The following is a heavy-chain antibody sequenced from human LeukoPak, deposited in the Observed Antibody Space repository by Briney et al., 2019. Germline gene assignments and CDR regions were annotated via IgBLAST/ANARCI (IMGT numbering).Heavy chain of an antibody. CDR3: TRDGEQEPTYDY. Sequence: GGSLRLSCAASGFTFSTYWMHWVRQVPGKGLVWVARINGDGSITTYADSVKGRFTISRDNAKKALYLQMNSLRAEDTAVYYCTRDGEQEPTYDYWGQGALVTVSS. CDR2: INGDGSIT. V-gene: IGHV3-74*01. CDR1: GFTFSTYW. D-gene: IGHD6-13*01. J-gene: IGHJ4*02.